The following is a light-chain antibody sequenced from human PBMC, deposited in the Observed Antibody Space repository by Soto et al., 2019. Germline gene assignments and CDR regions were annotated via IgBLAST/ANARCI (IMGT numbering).Light chain of an antibody. Sequence: QSALTQPASVSGSPGPAITMSCTGSSSDFGDDKYVSWYQQQPGKGPNLLIYGVSKRPSGVSNRFSGSKSGNTASLTISWLQVEDEADYICGSFTSSRIWVFGRVTKQTVL. CDR2: GVS. J-gene: IGLJ3*02. CDR1: SSDFGDDKY. V-gene: IGLV2-14*01. CDR3: GSFTSSRIWV.